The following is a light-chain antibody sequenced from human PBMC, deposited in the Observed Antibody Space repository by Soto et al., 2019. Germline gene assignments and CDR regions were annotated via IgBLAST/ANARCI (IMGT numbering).Light chain of an antibody. CDR3: QQCYSSRWT. Sequence: DIQMTQSPSSLSASVGDRVTITCRASQNIRSYLNWYQQKPGKAPHLLIYATSSLQTGVPSRFSASGSGTDFSLVISDLQPEDSATYYCQQCYSSRWTSGQGTKVEI. CDR2: ATS. CDR1: QNIRSY. J-gene: IGKJ1*01. V-gene: IGKV1-39*01.